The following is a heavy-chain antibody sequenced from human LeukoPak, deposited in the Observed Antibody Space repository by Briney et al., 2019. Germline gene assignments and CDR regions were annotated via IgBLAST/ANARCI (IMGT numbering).Heavy chain of an antibody. V-gene: IGHV4-38-2*02. CDR2: IYHSGST. Sequence: SETLSLTCTVSGYSISSGYYWGWIRQPPGKGLEWIGSIYHSGSTCYNPSLKSRVTISVDTSKNQFSLKLSPVTAADTAVYYCARGYGSGSRLDNWGQGTLVTVSS. J-gene: IGHJ4*02. D-gene: IGHD3-10*01. CDR3: ARGYGSGSRLDN. CDR1: GYSISSGYY.